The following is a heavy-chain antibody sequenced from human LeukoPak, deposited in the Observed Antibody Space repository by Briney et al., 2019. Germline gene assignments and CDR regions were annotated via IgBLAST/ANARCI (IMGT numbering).Heavy chain of an antibody. J-gene: IGHJ3*02. CDR1: EFTFSNYA. CDR2: ISYDGSIK. V-gene: IGHV3-30-3*01. Sequence: GRSLRLSCAASEFTFSNYAMHWVRQAPGKGLEWLALISYDGSIKYYADSVKGRFTISRDTSKNTLYLQMNSLRVEDTAVYYCARGIAAADRGAFDIWGQGTMVTVSS. CDR3: ARGIAAADRGAFDI. D-gene: IGHD6-13*01.